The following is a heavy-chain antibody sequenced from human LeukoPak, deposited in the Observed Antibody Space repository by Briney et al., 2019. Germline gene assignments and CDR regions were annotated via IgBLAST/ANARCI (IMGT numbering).Heavy chain of an antibody. V-gene: IGHV1-46*01. CDR3: ATDLPQYCSGGSCTPGAFDI. J-gene: IGHJ3*02. Sequence: GASVTVSCKASGYTFTSYYMHWVRQAPGQGLEWMGIINPSGGSTSYAQKFQGRVTMTRDTSTSTAYMELGSLRSEDTAVYYCATDLPQYCSGGSCTPGAFDIWGQGTMVTVSS. D-gene: IGHD2-15*01. CDR2: INPSGGST. CDR1: GYTFTSYY.